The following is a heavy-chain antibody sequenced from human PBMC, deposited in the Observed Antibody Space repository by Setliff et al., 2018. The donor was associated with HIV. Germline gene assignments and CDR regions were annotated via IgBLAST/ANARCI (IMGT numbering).Heavy chain of an antibody. Sequence: HPGGSLRLSCAASGFTFSSYWMHWVRQAPGKGLVWVSRIDSDETSTSYADSVKGRFTISRDNAKNTLYLQMNSLRAEDTAVYHCARPFGSGSYSGWGQGTLVTVSS. CDR3: ARPFGSGSYSG. D-gene: IGHD3-10*01. J-gene: IGHJ4*02. CDR2: IDSDETST. CDR1: GFTFSSYW. V-gene: IGHV3-74*01.